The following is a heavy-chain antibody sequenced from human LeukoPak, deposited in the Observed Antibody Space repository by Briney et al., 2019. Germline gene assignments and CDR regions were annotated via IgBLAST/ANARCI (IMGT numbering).Heavy chain of an antibody. CDR2: ISGGAGGA. V-gene: IGHV3-23*01. CDR1: GFTFNNYA. CDR3: AKDGGYGSGSYYPDY. D-gene: IGHD3-10*01. J-gene: IGHJ4*02. Sequence: PGGSLRLSCAASGFTFNNYAMNWVRQAPGKGLEWVSSISGGAGGASYADSVKGRSTMSRDNSKNTLYLQMNSLRAEDTAVYYCAKDGGYGSGSYYPDYWGQGTLVTVSS.